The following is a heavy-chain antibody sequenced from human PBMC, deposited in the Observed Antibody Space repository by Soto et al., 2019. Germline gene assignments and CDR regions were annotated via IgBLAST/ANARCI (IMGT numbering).Heavy chain of an antibody. CDR1: GASVRSGGFD. D-gene: IGHD5-12*01. CDR3: ARIEMASIK. Sequence: KHSGTLALSCSVSGASVRSGGFDWSWLRQSPGKGLEWIGHIYYTGSTFVSPSLKGRLTISLDTSKNQFSLDLSSVTAADTAMYYCARIEMASIKWGRGTLVTVSS. V-gene: IGHV4-31*03. CDR2: IYYTGST. J-gene: IGHJ4*02.